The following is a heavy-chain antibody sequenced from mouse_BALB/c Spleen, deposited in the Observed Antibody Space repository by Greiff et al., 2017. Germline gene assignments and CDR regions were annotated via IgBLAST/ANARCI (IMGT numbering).Heavy chain of an antibody. CDR2: IRNKANGYTT. D-gene: IGHD2-2*01. CDR1: GFTFTDYY. Sequence: EVKLMESGGGLVQPGGSLRLSCATSGFTFTDYYMSWVRQPPGKALEWLGFIRNKANGYTTEYSASVKGRFTISRDNSKSILYLQMNTLRAEDSATYYCARDYGYDGDFDYWGQGTTLTVSS. V-gene: IGHV7-3*02. CDR3: ARDYGYDGDFDY. J-gene: IGHJ2*01.